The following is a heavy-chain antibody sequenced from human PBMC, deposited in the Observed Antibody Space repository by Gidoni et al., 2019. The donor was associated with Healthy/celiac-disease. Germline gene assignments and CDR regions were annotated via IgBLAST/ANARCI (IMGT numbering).Heavy chain of an antibody. CDR3: TRDGAVAGPFDY. D-gene: IGHD6-19*01. CDR1: GFPFGDYA. J-gene: IGHJ4*02. V-gene: IGHV3-49*03. Sequence: EVQLVESGGGLVQPGRSLRLPCTASGFPFGDYAMSWFRQAPGKGLEWVGFIRSKAYGGTTEYAASVKGRFTISRDDSKSIAYLQMNSLKTEDTAVYYCTRDGAVAGPFDYWGQGTLVTVSS. CDR2: IRSKAYGGTT.